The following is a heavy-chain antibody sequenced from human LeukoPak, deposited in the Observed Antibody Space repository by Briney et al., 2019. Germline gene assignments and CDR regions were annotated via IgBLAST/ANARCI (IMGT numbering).Heavy chain of an antibody. Sequence: ASVKVSCKVSGYTLTGLSMHWVRQAPGKGLEWMGGFDPEDGETIYAQKFQGRVTMTGDTSTDTAYMELSSLRSEDTAVYYCARHAFGIAVADDAFDIWGQGTMVTVSS. CDR1: GYTLTGLS. J-gene: IGHJ3*02. D-gene: IGHD6-19*01. V-gene: IGHV1-24*01. CDR2: FDPEDGET. CDR3: ARHAFGIAVADDAFDI.